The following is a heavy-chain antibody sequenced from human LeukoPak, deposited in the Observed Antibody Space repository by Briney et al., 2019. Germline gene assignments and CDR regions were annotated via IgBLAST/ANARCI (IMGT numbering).Heavy chain of an antibody. CDR1: GFTVSSNY. V-gene: IGHV3-53*01. J-gene: IGHJ6*02. CDR2: IYSGGST. CDR3: ARDGYSSSWHGYYYYGMDV. D-gene: IGHD6-13*01. Sequence: PGGSLRLSCAASGFTVSSNYMSWVRPAPGKGLEWVSGIYSGGSTYYADSVKGRFTISRDNSKNTLYLQMNSLRAEDTAVYYCARDGYSSSWHGYYYYGMDVWGQGTTVTVSS.